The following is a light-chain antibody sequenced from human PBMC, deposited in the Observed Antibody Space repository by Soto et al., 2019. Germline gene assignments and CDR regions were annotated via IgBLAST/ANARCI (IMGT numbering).Light chain of an antibody. CDR1: SSDVGGYNS. CDR2: EVN. CDR3: SSYAGSNIPYV. V-gene: IGLV2-8*01. J-gene: IGLJ1*01. Sequence: QSALTQPPSASGSPGQSVTISCTGTSSDVGGYNSVSWYQQHPGKAPKLMIYEVNKRPTGVPDRFSGSKSGNTASLTVSGRQAEDEAYYYCSSYAGSNIPYVFGTGTKVTVL.